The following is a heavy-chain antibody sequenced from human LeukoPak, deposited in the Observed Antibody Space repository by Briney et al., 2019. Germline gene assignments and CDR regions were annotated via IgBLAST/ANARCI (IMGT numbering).Heavy chain of an antibody. CDR2: IYSGGTT. CDR1: GFTVSQYY. CDR3: ARDAPYCSGGSCYSGDPGTDDAFDI. V-gene: IGHV3-53*01. Sequence: GGSLRLSCAASGFTVSQYYMTWVRQAPGKGLDCVAVIYSGGTTHYADSVKGRFTISRDNSENTLYLQMNSLRAEDTAVYYCARDAPYCSGGSCYSGDPGTDDAFDIWGQGTMVTVSS. D-gene: IGHD2-15*01. J-gene: IGHJ3*02.